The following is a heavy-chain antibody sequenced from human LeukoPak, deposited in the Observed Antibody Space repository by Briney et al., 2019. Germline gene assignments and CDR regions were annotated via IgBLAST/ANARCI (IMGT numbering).Heavy chain of an antibody. D-gene: IGHD3-16*01. Sequence: ASVKVSCKASGYIFSDYWIHWVRQAPGRGLECLGWIDPASGVTNQPQKFQGRITVTRDTSASTVYMDLTGLTTDDTALYYCARVGAPGGLRPYHYYYWGQGTLVTVSS. V-gene: IGHV1-2*02. J-gene: IGHJ4*02. CDR2: IDPASGVT. CDR1: GYIFSDYW. CDR3: ARVGAPGGLRPYHYYY.